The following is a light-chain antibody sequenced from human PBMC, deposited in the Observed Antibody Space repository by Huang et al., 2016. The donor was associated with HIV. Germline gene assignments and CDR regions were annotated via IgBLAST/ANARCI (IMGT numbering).Light chain of an antibody. CDR3: QQYGNSPDT. CDR2: DAS. Sequence: EIVLTQSPGTLSLFPGERATLSCRASQSVSSSYLAWYQQKPGQAPRLLIYDASSRAIDIPDRFSGSGSGTDFTLTISRLEPEDFAVYYCQQYGNSPDTFGQGTKVEIK. CDR1: QSVSSSY. J-gene: IGKJ2*01. V-gene: IGKV3-20*01.